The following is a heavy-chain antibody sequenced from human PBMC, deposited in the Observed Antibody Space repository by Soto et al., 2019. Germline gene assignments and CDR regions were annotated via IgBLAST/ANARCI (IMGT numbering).Heavy chain of an antibody. CDR3: AKVGNRAAITGNWFDP. CDR2: ISGSGGST. CDR1: AFTFSIYA. Sequence: PGGSLRLSCSASAFTFSIYAMSWVRQAPGKGLEWVSAISGSGGSTYYADSVKGRFTISRDNSKNTLYLQMNSLRAEDTAVYYCAKVGNRAAITGNWFDPWGQGTLVTVSS. D-gene: IGHD2-2*02. J-gene: IGHJ5*02. V-gene: IGHV3-23*01.